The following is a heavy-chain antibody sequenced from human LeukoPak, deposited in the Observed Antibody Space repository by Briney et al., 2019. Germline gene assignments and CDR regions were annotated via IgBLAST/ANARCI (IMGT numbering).Heavy chain of an antibody. CDR3: AKLTGSNCYLPVDY. CDR2: ISGSSDNT. J-gene: IGHJ4*02. D-gene: IGHD2-21*02. CDR1: GFTFASYA. V-gene: IGHV3-23*01. Sequence: GGSLRLSCAASGFTFASYAMNEVRQAPGKGLEWVSAISGSSDNTYYAGSVKGRFTISRDNSKNTLYLQMNSLRAEDAAVYYCAKLTGSNCYLPVDYWGQGTLVTVSS.